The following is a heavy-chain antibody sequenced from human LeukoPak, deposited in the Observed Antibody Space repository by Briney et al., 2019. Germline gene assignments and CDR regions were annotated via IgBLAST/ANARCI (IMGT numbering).Heavy chain of an antibody. J-gene: IGHJ6*03. CDR1: GFTFSSYS. Sequence: GGSLRLSCAASGFTFSSYSMNWVRQAPGKGLEWVSSISSSSSYIYYADSVKGRFTISRDNAKNSLYLQMNSLRAEDTAVYYCARDSTRIAPDYYYYYYMDVWGKGTTVTISS. CDR2: ISSSSSYI. CDR3: ARDSTRIAPDYYYYYYMDV. V-gene: IGHV3-21*01. D-gene: IGHD2-2*01.